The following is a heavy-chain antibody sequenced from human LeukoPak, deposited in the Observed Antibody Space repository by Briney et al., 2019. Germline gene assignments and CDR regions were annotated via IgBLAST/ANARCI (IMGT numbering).Heavy chain of an antibody. V-gene: IGHV3-66*01. D-gene: IGHD1-26*01. Sequence: GGSLRLFCGASGFTLSCYGMQGVRQAPGEGREWVSVIYSGGSTYYADSVKGRFTISRDNSKNTLYLQMNSLRAEDTAVYYCARDLGSGSYDYWGQGTLVTVSS. CDR3: ARDLGSGSYDY. J-gene: IGHJ4*02. CDR1: GFTLSCYG. CDR2: IYSGGST.